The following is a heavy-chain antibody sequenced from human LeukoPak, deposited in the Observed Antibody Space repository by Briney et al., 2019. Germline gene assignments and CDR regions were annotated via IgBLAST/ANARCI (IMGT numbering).Heavy chain of an antibody. Sequence: QSGGSLRLSCAASGFTFSSYAVSWVRQAPGKGLEWVSSISGSGVATYSADSVKGRFTISRDNSKNTLYLQMNSLRAEDTAVYYCAKDWGYSTSQGYYFDYWGQGTVATVSS. J-gene: IGHJ4*02. CDR1: GFTFSSYA. CDR3: AKDWGYSTSQGYYFDY. D-gene: IGHD6-13*01. CDR2: ISGSGVAT. V-gene: IGHV3-23*01.